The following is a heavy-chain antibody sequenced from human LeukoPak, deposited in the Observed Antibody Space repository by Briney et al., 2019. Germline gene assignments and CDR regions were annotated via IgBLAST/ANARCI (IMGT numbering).Heavy chain of an antibody. V-gene: IGHV4-59*01. CDR3: GRSSAKWETDY. J-gene: IGHJ4*02. CDR1: GGSISSYY. CDR2: IYYSGST. Sequence: PTETLSLTCTVSGGSISSYYWSWIRQPPGKGLEWIGYIYYSGSTNYNPSLKSRVTISVDTSKNQFSLKLSSVTAADTAVYYCGRSSAKWETDYWGQRTLVTVSS. D-gene: IGHD1-26*01.